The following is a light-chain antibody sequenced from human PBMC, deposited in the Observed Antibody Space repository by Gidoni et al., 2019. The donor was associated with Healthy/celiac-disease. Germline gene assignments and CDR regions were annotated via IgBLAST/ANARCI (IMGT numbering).Light chain of an antibody. J-gene: IGKJ1*01. Sequence: IQMTPSPSSLSASVGDRVTITCRASQSISSYLNWYQQKPGKAPKLLIYAASSLQSGVPSRFSGSGSGTDFTLTINSLQPEDFATYYCKQSYSTLWTFGQGTKVEIK. V-gene: IGKV1-39*01. CDR3: KQSYSTLWT. CDR1: QSISSY. CDR2: AAS.